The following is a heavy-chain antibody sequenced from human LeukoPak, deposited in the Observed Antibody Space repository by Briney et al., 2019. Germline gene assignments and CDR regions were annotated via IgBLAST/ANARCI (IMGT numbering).Heavy chain of an antibody. J-gene: IGHJ4*02. Sequence: TGGSLRLSCGASGFAFDDDPMHWVRQVPGKGLEWVSLISGDGGTTSYAVSVKGRFTISRDNSKNSLYLQMNSLRTEDTALYYCAKKSGAPANFDYWGQGTLVTVSS. D-gene: IGHD2-2*01. CDR3: AKKSGAPANFDY. CDR1: GFAFDDDP. CDR2: ISGDGGTT. V-gene: IGHV3-43*02.